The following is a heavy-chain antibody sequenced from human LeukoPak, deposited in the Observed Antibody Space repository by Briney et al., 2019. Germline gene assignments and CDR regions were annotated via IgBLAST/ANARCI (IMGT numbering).Heavy chain of an antibody. CDR1: GFTFSGYS. CDR3: AKGDYDYVWGSFDY. Sequence: GGSLRLSCAASGFTFSGYSMNWVRQAPGKGLEWVSSISSNSYYIYYADSVKGRFTISRDNAKNSLYLQMNSLGTEDTAFYYCAKGDYDYVWGSFDYWGQGTLVTVSS. J-gene: IGHJ4*02. V-gene: IGHV3-21*04. D-gene: IGHD3-16*01. CDR2: ISSNSYYI.